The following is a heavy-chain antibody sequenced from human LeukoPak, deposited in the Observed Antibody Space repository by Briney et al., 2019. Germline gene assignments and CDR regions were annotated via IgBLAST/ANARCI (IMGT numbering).Heavy chain of an antibody. V-gene: IGHV3-7*01. Sequence: GGSLRLSCAASGFTFSSYWMSWVRQAPGKGLEWVANIKQDGSERYYVDSVKGRFTISRDNAKNSLYLQMNSLRAEDTAVYYCAREGVGGDDVFDIWGQGTMVTVSS. D-gene: IGHD2-21*01. CDR1: GFTFSSYW. CDR3: AREGVGGDDVFDI. CDR2: IKQDGSER. J-gene: IGHJ3*02.